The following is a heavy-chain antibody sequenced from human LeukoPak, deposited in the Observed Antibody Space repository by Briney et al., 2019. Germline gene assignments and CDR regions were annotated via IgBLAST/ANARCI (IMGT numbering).Heavy chain of an antibody. Sequence: GGSLRLSCAASGFTFSNYAMSWVRQAPGKGLEWVSTISGSGGNTYHADSVKGRFTISRDSSKNTLYLQMNSLRAEDTAVYYCAKNQQQLDYWGQGTLVTVSS. CDR3: AKNQQQLDY. CDR1: GFTFSNYA. D-gene: IGHD6-13*01. CDR2: ISGSGGNT. V-gene: IGHV3-23*01. J-gene: IGHJ4*02.